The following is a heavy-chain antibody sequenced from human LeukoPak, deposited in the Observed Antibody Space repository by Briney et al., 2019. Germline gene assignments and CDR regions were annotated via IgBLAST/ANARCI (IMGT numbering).Heavy chain of an antibody. CDR3: ARVGPDTRGWELTGFDY. CDR1: KFIFSNYE. CDR2: INSRGSTT. J-gene: IGHJ4*02. D-gene: IGHD1-26*01. Sequence: GGSLRLSCAASKFIFSNYEMNWVRQAPGKGLEWVSYINSRGSTTYYADSVKGRFTMSRDNAKNTLYLQMNSLRVEDTAIYYCARVGPDTRGWELTGFDYWGQGTLVTVSS. V-gene: IGHV3-48*03.